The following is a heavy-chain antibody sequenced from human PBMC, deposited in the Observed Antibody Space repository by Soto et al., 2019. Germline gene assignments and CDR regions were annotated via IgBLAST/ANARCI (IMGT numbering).Heavy chain of an antibody. J-gene: IGHJ5*02. Sequence: GGSLRLSCAASGFTFSSYEMNWVRQAPGKGLEWVSYISSSGSTIYYADSVKGRFTISRDNAKNSLYLQMSSLRAEDTAVYYCARVLTLKGRWFDPWGQGTLVTVSS. V-gene: IGHV3-48*03. CDR2: ISSSGSTI. CDR1: GFTFSSYE. CDR3: ARVLTLKGRWFDP.